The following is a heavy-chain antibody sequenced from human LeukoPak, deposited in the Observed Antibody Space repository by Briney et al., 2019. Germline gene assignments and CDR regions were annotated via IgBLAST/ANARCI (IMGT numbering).Heavy chain of an antibody. Sequence: GGSLRLSCAASGFTFSSYSMNWVRQAPGKGLEWVSSISSSSSYIYYADSVKGRFTISRDNAKNSLYLQMNSLRAEDTAVYYCARDYVEKGALDYWGQGTLVTVSS. CDR2: ISSSSSYI. J-gene: IGHJ4*02. V-gene: IGHV3-21*01. CDR1: GFTFSSYS. CDR3: ARDYVEKGALDY. D-gene: IGHD5-24*01.